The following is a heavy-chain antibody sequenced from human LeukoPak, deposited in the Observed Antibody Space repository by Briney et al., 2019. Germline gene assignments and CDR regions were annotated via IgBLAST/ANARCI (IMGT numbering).Heavy chain of an antibody. CDR3: ARDDGSYGSGSTFDH. CDR1: GYTFTSYG. Sequence: ASVKVSCKASGYTFTSYGISWVRRAPGQGLEWMGWISADNGNTNYAQNLQGRVTMTTDTSTSTAYMELRSLRSDDTAVYYCARDDGSYGSGSTFDHWGQGTLVTVSS. CDR2: ISADNGNT. D-gene: IGHD3-10*01. V-gene: IGHV1-18*01. J-gene: IGHJ4*02.